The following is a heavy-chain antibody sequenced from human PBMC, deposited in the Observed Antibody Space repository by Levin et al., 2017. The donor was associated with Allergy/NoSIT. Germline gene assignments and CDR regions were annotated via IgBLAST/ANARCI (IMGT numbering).Heavy chain of an antibody. CDR2: MNPNSGNT. J-gene: IGHJ3*02. V-gene: IGHV1-8*01. CDR1: GYTFTSYD. D-gene: IGHD6-19*01. CDR3: ARFAAGTRAFDI. Sequence: ASVKVSCKASGYTFTSYDINWVRQATGQGLEWMGWMNPNSGNTGYAQKFQGRVTMTRNTSISTAYMELSSLRSEDTAVYYCARFAAGTRAFDIWGQGTMVTVSS.